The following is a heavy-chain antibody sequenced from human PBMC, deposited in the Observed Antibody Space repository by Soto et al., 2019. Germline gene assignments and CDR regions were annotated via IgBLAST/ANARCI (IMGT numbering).Heavy chain of an antibody. CDR2: VYHTGNT. D-gene: IGHD1-20*01. CDR3: AREQYNWKL. V-gene: IGHV4-59*01. J-gene: IGHJ4*02. Sequence: SETLSLTCTVSGVSITPYYWTWIRHPPGKGLEWIGYVYHTGNTYYNPPLKSRVTISLDTSKNQVSLRLKSVTAADTAVYYCAREQYNWKLWGQGTLVTVSS. CDR1: GVSITPYY.